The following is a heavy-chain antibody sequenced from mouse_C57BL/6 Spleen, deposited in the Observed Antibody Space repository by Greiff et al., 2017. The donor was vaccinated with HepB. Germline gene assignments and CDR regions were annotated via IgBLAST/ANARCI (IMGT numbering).Heavy chain of an antibody. J-gene: IGHJ4*01. CDR2: ISSGSSTI. CDR1: GFTFSDYG. Sequence: EVQLQESGGGLVKPGGSLKLSCAASGFTFSDYGMHWVRQAPEKGLEWVAYISSGSSTIYYADTVKGRFTISRDNAKNTLFLQMTSLRSEDTAMYYCARGGLKGFAMDYWGQGTSVTVSS. D-gene: IGHD1-3*01. V-gene: IGHV5-17*01. CDR3: ARGGLKGFAMDY.